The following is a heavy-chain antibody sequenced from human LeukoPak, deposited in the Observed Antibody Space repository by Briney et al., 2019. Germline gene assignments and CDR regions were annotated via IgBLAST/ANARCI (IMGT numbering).Heavy chain of an antibody. CDR1: GGSISSYY. V-gene: IGHV4-59*01. D-gene: IGHD4-17*01. CDR3: ARDYGDYGWFDP. Sequence: SETLSLTCTVSGGSISSYYWSWIRQPPGKGLEWIGYIYYSGSTNYNPSLTSRVTISVDTSKNQFSLKLSSVTAADTAVYYCARDYGDYGWFDPWGQGTLVTVSS. J-gene: IGHJ5*02. CDR2: IYYSGST.